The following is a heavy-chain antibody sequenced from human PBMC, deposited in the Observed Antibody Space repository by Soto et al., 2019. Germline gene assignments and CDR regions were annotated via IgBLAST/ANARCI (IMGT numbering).Heavy chain of an antibody. CDR2: IYPGDSDT. J-gene: IGHJ4*02. CDR3: ARRARGNWALDY. CDR1: GYSFTTYW. Sequence: GESLKISCKASGYSFTTYWIGWVRQMPGKGLEWMGIIYPGDSDTKYSPSLQGQVTISADKSITTAYLQWTSLKASDTAIYFCARRARGNWALDYWGQGTQVTVSS. D-gene: IGHD3-16*01. V-gene: IGHV5-51*01.